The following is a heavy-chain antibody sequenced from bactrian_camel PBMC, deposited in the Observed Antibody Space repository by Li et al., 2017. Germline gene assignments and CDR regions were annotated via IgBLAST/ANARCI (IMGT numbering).Heavy chain of an antibody. Sequence: DVQLVESGGGLVQPGGSLRLSCKVSGFTASLYAMSWVRQAPGKGLEWVSTIRSGGDNTYYLDPVKGRFATSKDNTKNMVYLQMNSLKTEDTAVYYCTTGGHHGPYNYWGQGTQVTVS. CDR3: TTGGHHGPYNY. CDR1: GFTASLYA. J-gene: IGHJ4*01. V-gene: IGHV3S40*01. D-gene: IGHD7*01. CDR2: IRSGGDNT.